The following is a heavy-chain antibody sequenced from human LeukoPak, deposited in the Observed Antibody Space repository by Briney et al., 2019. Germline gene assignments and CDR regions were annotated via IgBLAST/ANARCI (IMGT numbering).Heavy chain of an antibody. V-gene: IGHV3-30*07. CDR2: TSYDGSDK. Sequence: GGSLRLSCAASGFTFSRYAMHWVRQAPGKGLEWVAVTSYDGSDKYYADSVKGRFTISRDNSKNTLYLQMNSLRAEDTAVYYCAKDQGVGYYDSLSYFDYWGQGTLVTVSS. J-gene: IGHJ4*02. CDR1: GFTFSRYA. D-gene: IGHD3-22*01. CDR3: AKDQGVGYYDSLSYFDY.